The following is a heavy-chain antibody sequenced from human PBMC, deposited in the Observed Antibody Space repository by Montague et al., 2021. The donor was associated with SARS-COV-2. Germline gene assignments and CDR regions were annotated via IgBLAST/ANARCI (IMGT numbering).Heavy chain of an antibody. CDR2: IYWDDDK. J-gene: IGHJ4*02. CDR1: GFSLSTSGVG. D-gene: IGHD1-26*01. Sequence: PPLVKPTQTLTLTCTFSGFSLSTSGVGVGWIRQPPGKALEWLALIYWDDDKRYSPSLKSRLTITKDTSKNQVVLTMTNMDPVDTATYYCAHRRGIVGGPYFDYWGQGTLVTVSS. V-gene: IGHV2-5*02. CDR3: AHRRGIVGGPYFDY.